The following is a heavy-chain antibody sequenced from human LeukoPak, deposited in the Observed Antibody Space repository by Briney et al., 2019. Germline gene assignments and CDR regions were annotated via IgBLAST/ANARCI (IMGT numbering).Heavy chain of an antibody. CDR3: ARNSGYDLPFDY. V-gene: IGHV3-23*03. D-gene: IGHD5-12*01. Sequence: GGSLRLSCAASGLTFSSYAMSWVRQAPGKGLEWVSVIYSGGSTYYADSVKGRFTISRDNSKNTLSLQMNSLRAEDTAVYYCARNSGYDLPFDYWGQGTLVTVSS. CDR2: IYSGGST. CDR1: GLTFSSYA. J-gene: IGHJ4*02.